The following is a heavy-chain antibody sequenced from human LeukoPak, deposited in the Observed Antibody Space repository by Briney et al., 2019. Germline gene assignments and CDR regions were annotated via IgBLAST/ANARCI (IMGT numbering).Heavy chain of an antibody. CDR3: ARRGRPIVVVPAVPIFDY. Sequence: GGSLRLSCAASGFTFDDYGMSWVRQAPGKGLEWVSGINWNGGSTGYADSVKGRFTISRDNAKNSLYLQMNSLRAEDTALYYCARRGRPIVVVPAVPIFDYWGQGTLVTVSS. D-gene: IGHD2-2*01. J-gene: IGHJ4*02. CDR2: INWNGGST. CDR1: GFTFDDYG. V-gene: IGHV3-20*04.